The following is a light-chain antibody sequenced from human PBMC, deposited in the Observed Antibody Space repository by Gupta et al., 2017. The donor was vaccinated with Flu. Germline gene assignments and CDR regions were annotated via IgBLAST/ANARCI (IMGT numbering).Light chain of an antibody. V-gene: IGLV1-47*02. Sequence: SVLPPPPSASATPGQRVTISCSGSSSNLGRNYVHWYQQLPGTAPPLLIYSNNQRPAGGPDRFPGSKSGTSAALAISGLRSEDEADYYCAEWDDSLSGPVVGGGTKLTV. CDR3: AEWDDSLSGPV. J-gene: IGLJ2*01. CDR1: SSNLGRNY. CDR2: SNN.